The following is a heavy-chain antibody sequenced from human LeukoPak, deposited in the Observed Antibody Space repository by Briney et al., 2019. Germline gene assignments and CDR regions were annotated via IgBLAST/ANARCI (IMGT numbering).Heavy chain of an antibody. V-gene: IGHV4-61*01. D-gene: IGHD3-22*01. CDR2: ISNSGST. Sequence: AETLSLTCAVSGGYVNRGTFFWTWIRKPPGKGLEWNGYISNSGSTNYHPSLKSRVTISSDTSKTQFTLKLTSVTAADTAVYYCARSPSGYRFDSWGQGTLVTVSS. J-gene: IGHJ4*02. CDR1: GGYVNRGTFF. CDR3: ARSPSGYRFDS.